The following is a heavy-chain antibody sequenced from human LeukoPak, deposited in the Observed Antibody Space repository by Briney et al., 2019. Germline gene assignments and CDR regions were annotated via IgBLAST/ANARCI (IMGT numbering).Heavy chain of an antibody. CDR3: ARGSGIAAGLV. Sequence: SETLSLTCTVSGGSISSYSWSWIRQPPGKGLEWIGYIYHSGSTYYNPSLKSRVTISVDRSKNQFSLKLSSVTAADTAVYYCARGSGIAAGLVWGQGTLVTVSS. D-gene: IGHD6-25*01. CDR1: GGSISSYS. J-gene: IGHJ4*02. CDR2: IYHSGST. V-gene: IGHV4-30-2*01.